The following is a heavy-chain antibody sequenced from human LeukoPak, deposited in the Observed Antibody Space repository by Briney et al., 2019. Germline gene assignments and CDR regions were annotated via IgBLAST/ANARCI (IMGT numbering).Heavy chain of an antibody. D-gene: IGHD3-22*01. Sequence: GGSLRLSCSASGFTFSSYAMHWVRQAPGKGLEYVSAISSNGGSTYYADSSKGRFTTSRDNSKNRLYLQMSSLRAEDTAVYYCVKGSYYDSSGYYFVPFDYWGQGTLVTVSS. V-gene: IGHV3-64D*09. CDR3: VKGSYYDSSGYYFVPFDY. CDR2: ISSNGGST. CDR1: GFTFSSYA. J-gene: IGHJ4*02.